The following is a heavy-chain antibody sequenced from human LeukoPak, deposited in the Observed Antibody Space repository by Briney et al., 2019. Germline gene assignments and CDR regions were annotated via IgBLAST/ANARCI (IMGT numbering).Heavy chain of an antibody. CDR1: GYSISSGYY. J-gene: IGHJ5*02. CDR3: ARDGEVLSSSWFWFDP. CDR2: IYHSGST. V-gene: IGHV4-38-2*02. D-gene: IGHD6-13*01. Sequence: PSETLSLTCTVSGYSISSGYYWGWIRQSPGQGLEWIGNIYHSGSTYYNPSLKSRVTISVDTSKNQFSLKLSSVTAADTAVYYCARDGEVLSSSWFWFDPWGQGTLVTVSS.